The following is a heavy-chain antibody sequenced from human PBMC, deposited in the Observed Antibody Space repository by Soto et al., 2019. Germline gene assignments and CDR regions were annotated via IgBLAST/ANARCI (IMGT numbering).Heavy chain of an antibody. Sequence: RASVKVSCKASGYTSTGYYMHWVRQAPGQGLEWMGWINPNSGGTNYAQKFQGWVTMTRDTSISTAYMELSRLRSDDTAVYYCARGPLIMITFGGVIAYTFDYWGQGTLVTVSS. CDR1: GYTSTGYY. V-gene: IGHV1-2*04. J-gene: IGHJ4*02. D-gene: IGHD3-16*02. CDR2: INPNSGGT. CDR3: ARGPLIMITFGGVIAYTFDY.